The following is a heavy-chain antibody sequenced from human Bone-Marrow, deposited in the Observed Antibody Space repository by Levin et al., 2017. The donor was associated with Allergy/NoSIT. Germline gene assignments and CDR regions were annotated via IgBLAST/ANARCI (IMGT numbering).Heavy chain of an antibody. CDR1: GFAFSSYA. CDR2: MSNSGETT. D-gene: IGHD6-19*01. J-gene: IGHJ4*02. Sequence: SGGSLRLSCAASGFAFSSYAMSWVRQAPGKGLEWVSVMSNSGETTYYADSVKGRFTISRDNSKNTLHLQMNGLRAEDTAVYYCAKWYIAVAGTSVWGQGTLVTVSS. CDR3: AKWYIAVAGTSV. V-gene: IGHV3-23*01.